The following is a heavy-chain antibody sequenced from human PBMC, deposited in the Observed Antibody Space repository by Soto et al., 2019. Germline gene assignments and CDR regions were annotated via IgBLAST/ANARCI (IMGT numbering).Heavy chain of an antibody. V-gene: IGHV3-30-3*01. CDR1: GFTFSSYA. Sequence: QVQLVESGGGVVQPGRSLRLSCAASGFTFSSYAMHCVRQAPGKGLEWVAVISYDGSNKYYADSVKGRFTISRDNSKNTLYLQMNSLRAEDTAVYYCARDRGVWGQGTTVTVSS. CDR3: ARDRGV. J-gene: IGHJ6*02. D-gene: IGHD3-10*01. CDR2: ISYDGSNK.